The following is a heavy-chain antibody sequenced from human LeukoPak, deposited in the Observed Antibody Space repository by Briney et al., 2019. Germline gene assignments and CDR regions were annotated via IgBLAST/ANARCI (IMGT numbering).Heavy chain of an antibody. J-gene: IGHJ4*02. CDR3: ARDYVLAAAGPDY. CDR1: GYTFTGYY. D-gene: IGHD6-13*01. V-gene: IGHV1-2*05. Sequence: ASVKVSCKASGYTFTGYYMHWVPQAPGQGLEWMGRINPNSGGTNYAQKFQGRVTMTRDTSISTDYMELSRQRSDDTVLYYCARDYVLAAAGPDYWGQGTLVTVSS. CDR2: INPNSGGT.